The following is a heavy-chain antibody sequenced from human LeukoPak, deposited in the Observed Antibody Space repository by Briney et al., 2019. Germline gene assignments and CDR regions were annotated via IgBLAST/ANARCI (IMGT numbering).Heavy chain of an antibody. CDR1: GYTFTSYG. J-gene: IGHJ6*03. CDR3: ARQLFGYSSSWYNGDYYYYMDV. D-gene: IGHD6-13*01. V-gene: IGHV1-18*01. CDR2: ISAYNGNT. Sequence: ASVKVSCKASGYTFTSYGISWVRQAPGQGLEWMGWISAYNGNTNYAQKLQGRVTMTTDTSTSTAYMELRSLRSDDTAVYYCARQLFGYSSSWYNGDYYYYMDVWGKGTTVTVSS.